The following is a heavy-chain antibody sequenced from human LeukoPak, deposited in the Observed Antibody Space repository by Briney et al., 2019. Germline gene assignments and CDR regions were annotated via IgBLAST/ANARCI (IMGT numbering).Heavy chain of an antibody. Sequence: GGSLRLSCAASGFTFSNSAMHWVRQAPGKGLEWMTFISYDGSSKYYADAAKGRFTISRDNSKNTLYLQMNSLRAEDTAVYYCAKDLRYENYYFDYWGQGTLVTVSS. D-gene: IGHD2-15*01. V-gene: IGHV3-30*19. CDR2: ISYDGSSK. J-gene: IGHJ4*02. CDR1: GFTFSNSA. CDR3: AKDLRYENYYFDY.